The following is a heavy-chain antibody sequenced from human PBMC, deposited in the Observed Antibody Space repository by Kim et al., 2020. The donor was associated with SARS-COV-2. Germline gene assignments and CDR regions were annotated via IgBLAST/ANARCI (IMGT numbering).Heavy chain of an antibody. V-gene: IGHV1-8*01. CDR3: ARKYGGYYYYGMDV. Sequence: AKKFQGRVTMTRNSSISKAYMELRSLRSEDTAVYYCARKYGGYYYYGMDVWGQGTTVTVSS. J-gene: IGHJ6*02. D-gene: IGHD4-17*01.